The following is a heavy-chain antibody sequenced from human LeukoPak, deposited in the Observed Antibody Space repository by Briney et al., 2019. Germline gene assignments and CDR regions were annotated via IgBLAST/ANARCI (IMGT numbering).Heavy chain of an antibody. V-gene: IGHV3-20*04. Sequence: PGGSLRLSCEGSGFTFGDYGVSWFRQAPGKGPEWVAGISWNSDSTGYPDSVKGRFTISRDNAKNSLYLQMNSLRVEDTALYYCARDRRGITGTEWFDPWGQGTLVTVSS. CDR3: ARDRRGITGTEWFDP. D-gene: IGHD1-20*01. J-gene: IGHJ5*02. CDR2: ISWNSDST. CDR1: GFTFGDYG.